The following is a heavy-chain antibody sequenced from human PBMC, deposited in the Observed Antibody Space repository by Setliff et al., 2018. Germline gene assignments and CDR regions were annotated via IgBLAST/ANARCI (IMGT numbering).Heavy chain of an antibody. CDR2: IYPGDSDI. CDR3: VRAGSGIGGDLDY. V-gene: IGHV5-51*01. J-gene: IGHJ4*02. D-gene: IGHD3-10*01. Sequence: GESLKISCQASGYSFLIYWIGWVRQMPGKGLEWMGIIYPGDSDIRYSPSFEGQVTISADKSITTAYLQWSSLKASDTATYFCVRAGSGIGGDLDYCGQGTLVTVS. CDR1: GYSFLIYW.